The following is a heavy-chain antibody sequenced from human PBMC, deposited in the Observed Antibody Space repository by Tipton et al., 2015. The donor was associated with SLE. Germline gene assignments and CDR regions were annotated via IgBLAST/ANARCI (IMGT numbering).Heavy chain of an antibody. Sequence: TLSLTCTVSSGSISSGSYSWSWIRQPAGKKLEWIGRIYTSGSSNYNPSLKSRVTISVDTSRNQFSLKLSSVTAADTAVYYCARGMVTWRGAILGVDVWGQGTTVNVSS. CDR2: IYTSGSS. CDR3: ARGMVTWRGAILGVDV. D-gene: IGHD2-21*02. J-gene: IGHJ6*02. V-gene: IGHV4-61*02. CDR1: SGSISSGSYS.